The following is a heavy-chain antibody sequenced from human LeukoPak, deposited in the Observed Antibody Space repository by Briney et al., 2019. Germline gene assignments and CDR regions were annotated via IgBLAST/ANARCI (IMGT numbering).Heavy chain of an antibody. CDR3: ARAYYDFWSGYCDY. D-gene: IGHD3-3*01. V-gene: IGHV3-21*01. Sequence: GGSLRLSCAASGFTFSSYSMNWVRQAPGRGLEWVSSISSSSSYIYYADSVKGRFTISRDNAKNSLYLQMNSLRAEDTAVYYCARAYYDFWSGYCDYWGQGTLVTVSS. CDR2: ISSSSSYI. J-gene: IGHJ4*02. CDR1: GFTFSSYS.